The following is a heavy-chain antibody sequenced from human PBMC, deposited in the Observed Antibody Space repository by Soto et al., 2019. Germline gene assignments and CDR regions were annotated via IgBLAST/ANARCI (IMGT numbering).Heavy chain of an antibody. Sequence: QVQLVQSGAEVKKPGSSVKISCKAFGGSFSDYAISWVRQAPGQGLEWMGGIIPIFGTPNYAQKFQDRVTFTAHESTNTAYMEVSRLTSEDTAVYYCARDRAPRGWSYLDLWGQGTQVTVSS. CDR3: ARDRAPRGWSYLDL. CDR2: IIPIFGTP. V-gene: IGHV1-69*01. J-gene: IGHJ4*02. D-gene: IGHD2-15*01. CDR1: GGSFSDYA.